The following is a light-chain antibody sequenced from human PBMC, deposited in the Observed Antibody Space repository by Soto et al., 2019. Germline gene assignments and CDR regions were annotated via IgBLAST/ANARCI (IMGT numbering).Light chain of an antibody. J-gene: IGKJ5*01. Sequence: DIQMTQSPSSLSASVGDRVTITCQASQDISNYLNWYQQKPGKAPKLLIYDASNLETGVPSRFSGSGSGTDFTFTISSLQPEDIATYYFQQYDNLPPWVITFGQGTRLEIK. CDR3: QQYDNLPPWVIT. V-gene: IGKV1-33*01. CDR2: DAS. CDR1: QDISNY.